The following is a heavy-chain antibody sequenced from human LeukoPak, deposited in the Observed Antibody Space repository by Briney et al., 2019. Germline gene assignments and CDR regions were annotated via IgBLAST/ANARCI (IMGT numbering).Heavy chain of an antibody. J-gene: IGHJ4*02. Sequence: SETLSLTCAVSGVSFSGYYWSWLRQPPGKGPEWIGEISHSGRSSYNPSLKSRVTISLDASKNQFSLKLSFVTAADTAVYYCTRTSPGIPLDFWGQGTLVSVSS. CDR2: ISHSGRS. CDR1: GVSFSGYY. CDR3: TRTSPGIPLDF. V-gene: IGHV4-34*01. D-gene: IGHD1-1*01.